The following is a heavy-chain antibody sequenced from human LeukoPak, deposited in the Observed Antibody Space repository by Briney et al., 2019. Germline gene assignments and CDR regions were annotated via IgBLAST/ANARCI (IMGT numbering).Heavy chain of an antibody. CDR2: INHSGST. CDR3: ARHGTPLRYGSGNYYKGAPFDY. V-gene: IGHV4-34*01. Sequence: GSLRLSCAASGFTFSSYGMNWVRQPPGKGLEWIGEINHSGSTNYNPSLKSRVTISVDTSKNQFSLKLSSVTAADTAVYYCARHGTPLRYGSGNYYKGAPFDYWGQGTLVTVSS. D-gene: IGHD3-10*01. CDR1: GFTFSSYG. J-gene: IGHJ4*02.